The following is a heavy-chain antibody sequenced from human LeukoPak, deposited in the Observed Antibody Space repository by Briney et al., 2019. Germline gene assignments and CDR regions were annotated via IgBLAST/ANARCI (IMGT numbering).Heavy chain of an antibody. V-gene: IGHV4-39*01. CDR1: SGSISSSSYY. CDR2: IYYGGST. Sequence: SETLSLTCTVSSGSISSSSYYWGWLRQPPGTGLEWIGSIYYGGSTYYDPSLKSRVTISVDTSKNQFSLKLSSVTAADTAVYYCARLYSGSYGFDYWGQGTLVTVSS. J-gene: IGHJ4*02. D-gene: IGHD1-26*01. CDR3: ARLYSGSYGFDY.